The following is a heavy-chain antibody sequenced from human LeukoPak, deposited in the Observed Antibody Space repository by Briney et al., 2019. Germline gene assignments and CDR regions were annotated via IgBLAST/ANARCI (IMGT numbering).Heavy chain of an antibody. D-gene: IGHD1-7*01. CDR2: MYHSGGT. Sequence: SETLSLTCTVSGGSISGFYWSWIRQPPGKGLDWIGYMYHSGGTNYNPSLKGRVTISVDTSKKQFSLKLSSVTAADTAVYYCARVGTVLDGGYWGQGILVTVSS. V-gene: IGHV4-59*01. CDR1: GGSISGFY. J-gene: IGHJ4*02. CDR3: ARVGTVLDGGY.